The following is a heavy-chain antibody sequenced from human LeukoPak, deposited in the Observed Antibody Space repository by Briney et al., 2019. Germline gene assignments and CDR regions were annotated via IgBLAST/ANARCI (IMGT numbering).Heavy chain of an antibody. CDR3: ASLSCSSTSCGIDY. V-gene: IGHV3-21*01. Sequence: GSLRLSCAASGFTFSSYSMNWVRQAPGKGLEWVSSISSSSSYIYYADSVKGRFTISRDNAKNSLYLQMNSLRAEDTAVYYCASLSCSSTSCGIDYWGQGTLVTVSS. CDR2: ISSSSSYI. CDR1: GFTFSSYS. J-gene: IGHJ4*02. D-gene: IGHD2-2*01.